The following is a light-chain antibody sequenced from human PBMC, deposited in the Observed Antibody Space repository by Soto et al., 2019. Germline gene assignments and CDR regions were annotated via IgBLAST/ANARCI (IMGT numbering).Light chain of an antibody. Sequence: DIVMTQSPATLSVSPGERATLSCRASQSVNIYLAWYQQKPGQAPRLLIFGASYRATGIPARFSGSGSGTEFNLTISSLQSEDFAVYFCQQYDDWLRLTFGGGTKVDI. V-gene: IGKV3D-15*01. CDR2: GAS. CDR3: QQYDDWLRLT. J-gene: IGKJ4*01. CDR1: QSVNIY.